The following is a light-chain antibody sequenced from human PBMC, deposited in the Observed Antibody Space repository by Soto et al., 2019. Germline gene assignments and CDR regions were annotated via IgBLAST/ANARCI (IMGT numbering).Light chain of an antibody. V-gene: IGKV3-20*01. CDR1: QSVDSSY. Sequence: EIVLTQSPGTLSLYPGERATLSCRASQSVDSSYVAWYQQKPGLAPRLLIYGASTRAPGIPDRFSGSGSGTYFTLTSSRLEPEDFVLYYCLHYGSSPYTFGQVSKREIK. CDR3: LHYGSSPYT. CDR2: GAS. J-gene: IGKJ2*01.